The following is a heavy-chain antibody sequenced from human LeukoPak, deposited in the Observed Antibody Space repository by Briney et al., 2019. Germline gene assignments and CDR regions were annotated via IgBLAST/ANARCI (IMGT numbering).Heavy chain of an antibody. D-gene: IGHD3-22*01. V-gene: IGHV3-23*01. Sequence: SGGSLRLSCAASGFTFSSYWMSWVRQAPGKGLEWVSTISGGGGSTYYADSVKGRFTISRDNSKNTLYLQMTSLRAEDTAIYYCAKGGYFDNIDYWGQGTLVTVSS. J-gene: IGHJ4*02. CDR1: GFTFSSYW. CDR3: AKGGYFDNIDY. CDR2: ISGGGGST.